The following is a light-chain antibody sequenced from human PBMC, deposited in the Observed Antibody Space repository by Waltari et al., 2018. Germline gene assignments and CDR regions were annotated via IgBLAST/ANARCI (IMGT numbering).Light chain of an antibody. J-gene: IGLJ2*01. CDR3: SSYTSSSTV. CDR2: EVS. Sequence: QSALTHPAAVSVSPGQSITIPCTGTSSDVVSWDQQPPGKAPKRMIYEVSNRPSGVSNRFSGSKSGNTASLTISGLQAEDEADYYCSSYTSSSTVFGGGTKLTVL. V-gene: IGLV2-14*01. CDR1: SSDV.